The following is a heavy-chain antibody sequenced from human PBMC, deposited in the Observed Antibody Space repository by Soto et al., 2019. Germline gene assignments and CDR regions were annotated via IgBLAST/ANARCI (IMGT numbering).Heavy chain of an antibody. CDR1: GGSVSSSNW. D-gene: IGHD3-22*01. Sequence: QVQLQESGPGLVKPSGTLSLTCAVSGGSVSSSNWWSWGRQPPGKGLEWIGEISQSGRTNYNPSLKSRVTISVDNAKNQFSLNLKSLTAADTAVYYCAPMYYNDSSALLEHWGHGTLVTVSS. J-gene: IGHJ5*02. V-gene: IGHV4-4*02. CDR3: APMYYNDSSALLEH. CDR2: ISQSGRT.